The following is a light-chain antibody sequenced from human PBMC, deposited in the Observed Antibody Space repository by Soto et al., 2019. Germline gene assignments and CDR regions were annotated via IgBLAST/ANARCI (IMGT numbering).Light chain of an antibody. J-gene: IGKJ2*01. V-gene: IGKV3-20*01. CDR3: QQYGRSPLMYT. Sequence: EVVLTQSPGTLSLSPGERATLSCRASQSITSNFLAWYQQKPGQAPRLLIYGASTRAAGVPDRFSGSGSGPDFTLTIPILEPEDFAVYYCQQYGRSPLMYTFGQGTKLGVK. CDR2: GAS. CDR1: QSITSNF.